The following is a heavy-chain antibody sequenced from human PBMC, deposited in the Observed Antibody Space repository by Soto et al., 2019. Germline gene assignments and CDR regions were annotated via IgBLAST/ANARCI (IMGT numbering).Heavy chain of an antibody. J-gene: IGHJ6*02. Sequence: ASVKVSCKASGGTFSSYAISWVRQAPGQGLEWMGGIIPIFGTANYAQKFQGRVTITADESTSTAYMELSSLRSEDTAVYYCARNLRGGSYINYYYYGMDVWGQGTTVTVSS. CDR3: ARNLRGGSYINYYYYGMDV. D-gene: IGHD1-26*01. CDR1: GGTFSSYA. V-gene: IGHV1-69*13. CDR2: IIPIFGTA.